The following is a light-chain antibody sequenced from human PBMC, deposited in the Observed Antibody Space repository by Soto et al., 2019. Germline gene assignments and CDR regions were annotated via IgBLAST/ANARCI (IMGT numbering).Light chain of an antibody. CDR3: QQYNYWPS. CDR2: RSS. J-gene: IGKJ1*01. V-gene: IGKV3-15*01. Sequence: EIVMTQSPDTLSVSPGETATLSCRASESVNGNLAWYQQKPGQAPRPLIHRSSTRANGVTARFSGSGSGTEYTPTINSLQSEDFAVYYCQQYNYWPSFGQGTKVDIK. CDR1: ESVNGN.